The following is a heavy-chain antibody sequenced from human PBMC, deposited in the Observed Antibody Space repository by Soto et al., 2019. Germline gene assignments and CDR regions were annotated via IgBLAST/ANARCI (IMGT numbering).Heavy chain of an antibody. D-gene: IGHD4-17*01. CDR3: ARRYGDSGFFDS. Sequence: QVQLQESGPGLLRPSQTLSLTCSVSGGSIRNADYYWSWIRQPPGEGLEWIGFIYYSGSTYFNPSLQSRVTMSVGTSTNQFSLRLNSVTAADTAVYYCARRYGDSGFFDSWGQGTLVTVSS. CDR1: GGSIRNADYY. J-gene: IGHJ4*02. CDR2: IYYSGST. V-gene: IGHV4-30-4*01.